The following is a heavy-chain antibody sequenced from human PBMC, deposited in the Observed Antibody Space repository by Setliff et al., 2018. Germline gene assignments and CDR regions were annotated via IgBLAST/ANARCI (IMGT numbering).Heavy chain of an antibody. Sequence: PGGSLRLSCVASGFTFSSYAMTWVRQAPGKGLEWVSGISGYGSRTYYADSVKGRFTISRDNSKNTLYLQMNSLRPEDTAVYYCARTCSGSGCYAGLESWGQGTPVTVSS. CDR3: ARTCSGSGCYAGLES. D-gene: IGHD2-15*01. V-gene: IGHV3-23*01. CDR2: ISGYGSRT. J-gene: IGHJ4*02. CDR1: GFTFSSYA.